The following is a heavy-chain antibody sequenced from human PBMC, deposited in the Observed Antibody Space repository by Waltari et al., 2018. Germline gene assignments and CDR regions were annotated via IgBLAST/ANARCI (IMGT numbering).Heavy chain of an antibody. Sequence: QVQLVESGVGVVQPGRSLSLSCAAPGFTFPSYRMHWVRQAPGKGLEWVALISYDGNNKYYADSMTGRFTISRDNSKNTLCLQMDNLTPEDTGVYFCVRGGRLATAAPDYWGQGTLVTVSS. CDR3: VRGGRLATAAPDY. CDR1: GFTFPSYR. V-gene: IGHV3-30-3*01. CDR2: ISYDGNNK. D-gene: IGHD6-13*01. J-gene: IGHJ4*02.